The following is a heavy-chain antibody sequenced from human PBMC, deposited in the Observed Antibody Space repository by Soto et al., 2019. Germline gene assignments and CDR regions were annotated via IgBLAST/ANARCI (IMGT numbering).Heavy chain of an antibody. CDR1: GYTFTSYA. J-gene: IGHJ1*01. CDR2: INAGNGNT. Sequence: ASVKVSCKASGYTFTSYAMHWVRQAPGQRLERMGWINAGNGNTKYSQKFQGRVTITRDTSASTAYMELSSLRSEDTAVYYCASDVSDCSGGSCYFSVPYFQHWGQGTLVTVSS. D-gene: IGHD2-15*01. CDR3: ASDVSDCSGGSCYFSVPYFQH. V-gene: IGHV1-3*01.